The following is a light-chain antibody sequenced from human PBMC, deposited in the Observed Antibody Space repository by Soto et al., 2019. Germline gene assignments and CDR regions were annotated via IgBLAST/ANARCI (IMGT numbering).Light chain of an antibody. V-gene: IGKV1-5*03. Sequence: DIQMTQSPSTLSGSVGDRVTITCRASQTISSWLAWYQQKPGKAPKLLIYKASTLKSVVPSRFSGSGSGTEFTLTISSLQPDDFATYCCQHYNSYSEAFGQGTKVELK. CDR1: QTISSW. J-gene: IGKJ1*01. CDR3: QHYNSYSEA. CDR2: KAS.